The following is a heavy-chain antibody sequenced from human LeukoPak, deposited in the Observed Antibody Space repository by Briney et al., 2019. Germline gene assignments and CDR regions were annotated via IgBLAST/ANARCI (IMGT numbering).Heavy chain of an antibody. CDR3: VRDRRDGNNLAYHFDF. Sequence: PGRSLRLSCAASGVSFSSYARHWVRQAPGKGLEWVADLSYDDTSEYYADSVRRRFTISRDHSQNMLYLYMTSPRHEATALYYCVRDRRDGNNLAYHFDFWGQGTLVTVSS. CDR2: LSYDDTSE. V-gene: IGHV3-30*04. D-gene: IGHD5-24*01. CDR1: GVSFSSYA. J-gene: IGHJ4*02.